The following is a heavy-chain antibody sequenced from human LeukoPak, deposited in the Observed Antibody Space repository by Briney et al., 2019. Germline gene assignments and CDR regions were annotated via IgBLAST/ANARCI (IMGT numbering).Heavy chain of an antibody. CDR3: AKDIGLRLGELSP. V-gene: IGHV3-30*18. Sequence: GGSLRLSCAASGFTFSSYGMHWVRQAPGKGLEWVAVISYDGSNKYYADSVKGRFTISRDNSKNTLYLQMNSLRAEDTAVYYCAKDIGLRLGELSPWGQGTLVTVSS. CDR2: ISYDGSNK. J-gene: IGHJ5*02. CDR1: GFTFSSYG. D-gene: IGHD3-16*02.